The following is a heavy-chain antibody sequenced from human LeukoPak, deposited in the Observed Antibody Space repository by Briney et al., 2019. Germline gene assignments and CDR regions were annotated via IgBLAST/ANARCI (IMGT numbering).Heavy chain of an antibody. CDR3: ARGPGCVSTSCPYHFDY. V-gene: IGHV1-8*01. J-gene: IGHJ4*02. CDR1: GYTFTNYD. CDR2: MNPNSGNT. Sequence: GASVKVSCKASGYTFTNYDINWVRQASGQGLDWMGWMNPNSGNTGYAQKFQGRVTMTRNTSISTAYMEVSSLSSEDTAVYYCARGPGCVSTSCPYHFDYWGQGTPVTVSS. D-gene: IGHD2-2*01.